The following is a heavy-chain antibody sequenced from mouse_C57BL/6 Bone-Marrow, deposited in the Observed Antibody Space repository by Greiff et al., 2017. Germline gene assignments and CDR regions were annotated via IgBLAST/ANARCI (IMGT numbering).Heavy chain of an antibody. Sequence: QVQLQQPGAELVMPGASVKLSCKASGYTFTSYGMHWVKQRPGQGLEWIGEIDPSDSYTNYNQKFKGKSTLTVDKSSSPAYMQLSSLTSEDSAVYSFARDDEYHGGNWFAYWGQGTLVTVSA. V-gene: IGHV1-69*01. CDR3: ARDDEYHGGNWFAY. CDR1: GYTFTSYG. J-gene: IGHJ3*01. D-gene: IGHD5-1*01. CDR2: IDPSDSYT.